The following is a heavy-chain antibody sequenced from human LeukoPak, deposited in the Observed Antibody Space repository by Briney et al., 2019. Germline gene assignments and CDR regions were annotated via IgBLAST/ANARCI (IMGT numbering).Heavy chain of an antibody. CDR3: ARVVTGRLDY. Sequence: SETLSLTCTVSGGSISGHYWSWIRQPPGKGLECIGDIYYSGSTNYNPSLKSRVTISMDTSKNQFSLKLSSVTAADTAVYYCARVVTGRLDYWGQGTLVTVSS. V-gene: IGHV4-59*11. J-gene: IGHJ4*02. CDR1: GGSISGHY. CDR2: IYYSGST. D-gene: IGHD7-27*01.